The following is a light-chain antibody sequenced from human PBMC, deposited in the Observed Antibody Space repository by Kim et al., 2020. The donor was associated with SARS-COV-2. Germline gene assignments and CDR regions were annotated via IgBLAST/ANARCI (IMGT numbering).Light chain of an antibody. CDR1: QSVSDS. J-gene: IGKJ2*01. Sequence: ALSPGERATLSCRASQSVSDSLAWYQQKPGQAPRLLIYEVSHRATGIPARFSGSGSGTDFTLSSNSLEPEDFAVYYCQQRSNWPTFGQGTKLEI. CDR2: EVS. V-gene: IGKV3-11*01. CDR3: QQRSNWPT.